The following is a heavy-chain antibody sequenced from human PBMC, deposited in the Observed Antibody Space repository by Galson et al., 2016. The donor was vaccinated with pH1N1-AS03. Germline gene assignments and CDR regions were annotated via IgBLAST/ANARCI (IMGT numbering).Heavy chain of an antibody. CDR3: ARMEKRWADAFDI. CDR2: ISANNGDP. J-gene: IGHJ3*02. D-gene: IGHD1/OR15-1a*01. CDR1: DYTFSSHG. Sequence: SVKVSCKASDYTFSSHGISWVRQAPGQGLEWMGWISANNGDPNYAQKFQCRVTMATDTSTRTTYMELGSLRSDDTAVYYCARMEKRWADAFDIWGPGTMVTVSS. V-gene: IGHV1-18*01.